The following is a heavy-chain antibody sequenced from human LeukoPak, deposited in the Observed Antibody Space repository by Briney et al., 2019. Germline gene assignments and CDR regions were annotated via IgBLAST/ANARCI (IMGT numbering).Heavy chain of an antibody. J-gene: IGHJ3*02. D-gene: IGHD3-22*01. CDR1: DGSISSTTYF. CDR3: ACLTTADAFDI. V-gene: IGHV4-39*07. Sequence: PSETLSLTCTVSDGSISSTTYFWGWIRQPPGRGLEWIGSVSYDGITYYNPSLKSRVTMSIDASKNQFSLKLSSVTAADTAVYYCACLTTADAFDIWGQGTMVTVSS. CDR2: VSYDGIT.